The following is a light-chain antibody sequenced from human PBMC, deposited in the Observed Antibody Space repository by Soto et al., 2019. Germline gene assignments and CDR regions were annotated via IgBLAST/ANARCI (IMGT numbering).Light chain of an antibody. CDR2: AAS. V-gene: IGKV1-39*01. CDR1: QSISSY. CDR3: QQTYSTPLA. Sequence: DIQMTQSPSSLSASVGDIVTSACLASQSISSYLNWYQQKPGKAPKLLIYAASSLQSGVPSRFSGSGSGTDFTLTISSLQPEDFASYYCQQTYSTPLAFGGGTKV. J-gene: IGKJ4*01.